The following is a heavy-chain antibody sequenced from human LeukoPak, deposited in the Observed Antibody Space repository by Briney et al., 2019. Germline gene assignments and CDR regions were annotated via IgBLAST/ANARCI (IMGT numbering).Heavy chain of an antibody. CDR2: ISYDGSNQ. CDR1: GFTFSSYG. D-gene: IGHD2-15*01. CDR3: ARCGSAGNCYSRFDP. Sequence: GGSLRLSCAASGFTFSSYGMHWVCQAPGKGLEWVALISYDGSNQYYTDSVKGRFTISRDNSKNTLYLQMNSLRAGDTAVYYCARCGSAGNCYSRFDPWGQGTLVTVSS. J-gene: IGHJ5*02. V-gene: IGHV3-30*19.